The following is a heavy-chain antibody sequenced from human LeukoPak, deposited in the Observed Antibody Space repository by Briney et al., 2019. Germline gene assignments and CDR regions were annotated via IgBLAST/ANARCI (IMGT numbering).Heavy chain of an antibody. Sequence: GASVKVSCKASGYTFTSYYMHWVRQAPGQGLEWMGIINPSGGSTSYAQKFQGRVTMTRDMSTSTVHMELSSLRSEDTAVYYCARDQHYYDILTGYYSDNWFDPWGQGTLVTVSS. CDR2: INPSGGST. CDR3: ARDQHYYDILTGYYSDNWFDP. D-gene: IGHD3-9*01. V-gene: IGHV1-46*01. J-gene: IGHJ5*02. CDR1: GYTFTSYY.